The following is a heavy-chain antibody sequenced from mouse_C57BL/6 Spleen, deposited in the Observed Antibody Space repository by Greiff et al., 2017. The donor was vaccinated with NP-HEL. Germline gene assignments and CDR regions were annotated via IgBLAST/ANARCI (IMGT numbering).Heavy chain of an antibody. CDR2: IYPGDGDT. V-gene: IGHV1-82*01. J-gene: IGHJ4*01. CDR3: APHAMDY. CDR1: GYAFSSSW. Sequence: QVQLQQSGPELVKPGASVKISCKASGYAFSSSWMNWVKQRPGQGLEWIGRIYPGDGDTNYNGKFKGKATLTADKSSSTAYMQLSSLTSEDSAVYFCAPHAMDYWGQGTSVTVSS.